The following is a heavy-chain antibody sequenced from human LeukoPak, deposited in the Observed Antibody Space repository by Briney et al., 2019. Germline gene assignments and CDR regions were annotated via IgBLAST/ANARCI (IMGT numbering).Heavy chain of an antibody. CDR3: ARVRSGSYIWS. J-gene: IGHJ4*02. V-gene: IGHV3-21*01. CDR1: GFTFSDYY. CDR2: ISSSSSYI. Sequence: GGSLRLSCAASGFTFSDYYMNWVRQAPGKGLEWVSSISSSSSYIYYADSVKGRFTISRDNAKNSLYLQMNSLRAEDTAVYYCARVRSGSYIWSWGQGTLVTVSS. D-gene: IGHD1-26*01.